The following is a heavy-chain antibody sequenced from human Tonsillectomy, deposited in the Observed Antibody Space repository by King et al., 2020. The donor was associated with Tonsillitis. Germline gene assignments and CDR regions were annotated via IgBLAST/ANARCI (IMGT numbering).Heavy chain of an antibody. CDR3: ARVYGDYFFDS. CDR2: NYYSGSP. V-gene: IGHV4-30-4*07. D-gene: IGHD4-17*01. Sequence: VQLQESGPGLVKPSQTLSLTCDVSGGSISSGGYSWSWIRQPPGKGLEWIGYNYYSGSPYYNPSLKGRVTISVDTSKNQFSLKLSSVTAADTAVYYCARVYGDYFFDSWGQGTLVTVSS. CDR1: GGSISSGGYS. J-gene: IGHJ4*02.